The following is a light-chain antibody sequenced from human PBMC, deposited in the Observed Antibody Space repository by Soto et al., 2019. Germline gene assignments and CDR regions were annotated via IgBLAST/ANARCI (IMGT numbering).Light chain of an antibody. CDR2: EGS. CDR3: CSYAGSSSYV. V-gene: IGLV2-23*01. CDR1: SSDVGSYNL. J-gene: IGLJ1*01. Sequence: QSVLTQPASVSGSPVQSITISCTGTSSDVGSYNLVSWYQQHPGKAPKLMICEGSKRPSGVSDRFSGSKSGNTASLTISGLQAEDEADYYCCSYAGSSSYVFGTGTKVTV.